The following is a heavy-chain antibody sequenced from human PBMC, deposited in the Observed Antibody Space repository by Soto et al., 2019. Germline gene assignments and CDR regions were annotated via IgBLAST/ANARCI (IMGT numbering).Heavy chain of an antibody. CDR2: ISGSGDRT. CDR3: TWSLVARDAFDE. V-gene: IGHV3-23*01. Sequence: PGGSLRLCCAASVFTCSTSVMSWVRQAPGKGLQWVSSISGSGDRTYYADSVKGRFTVSRDNSKNTLYLDMNTVTADDTALYYCTWSLVARDAFDEWGQGTMVTVSS. J-gene: IGHJ3*01. CDR1: VFTCSTSV. D-gene: IGHD5-12*01.